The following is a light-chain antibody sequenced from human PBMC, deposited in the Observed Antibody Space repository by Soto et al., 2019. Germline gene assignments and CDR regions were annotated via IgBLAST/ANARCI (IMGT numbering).Light chain of an antibody. V-gene: IGKV1-16*02. Sequence: DIQMTQSPSSLSASVGDRVTITCRASQDISNHLAWFQQKPGKAPKSLIYAASSLQGGVPSKFSGSGSGTDFTLAISRLQPEDFATYYCQQYKSDPLTFGGGTRVEMK. CDR1: QDISNH. CDR3: QQYKSDPLT. CDR2: AAS. J-gene: IGKJ4*01.